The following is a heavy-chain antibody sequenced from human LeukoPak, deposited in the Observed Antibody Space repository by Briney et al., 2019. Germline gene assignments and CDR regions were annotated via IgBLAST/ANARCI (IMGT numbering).Heavy chain of an antibody. J-gene: IGHJ6*02. V-gene: IGHV1-46*01. Sequence: ASVKVSCKASGYTFTSYYMHWVRQAPGQGLEWMGIINPSGGSTNYAQKFQGRVTITADKSTSTAYMELSSLRSEDTAVYYCARGPTRQNYYGMDVWGQGTTVTVSS. CDR3: ARGPTRQNYYGMDV. CDR2: INPSGGST. CDR1: GYTFTSYY.